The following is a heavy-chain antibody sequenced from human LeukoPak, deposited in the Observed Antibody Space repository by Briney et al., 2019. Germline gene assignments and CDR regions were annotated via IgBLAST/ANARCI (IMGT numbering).Heavy chain of an antibody. D-gene: IGHD2-15*01. CDR3: ARGAPGSYCSGGSCPYFDY. V-gene: IGHV1-8*01. CDR1: GYTFTSYD. CDR2: VNPNSGHT. Sequence: ASVKVSCKASGYTFTSYDINWVRQAPGQGLGWMGWVNPNSGHTGYAQKFQGRVTLTRNTSISTAYMELSSLRSEDTAVYYCARGAPGSYCSGGSCPYFDYWGQGTLVSVSS. J-gene: IGHJ4*02.